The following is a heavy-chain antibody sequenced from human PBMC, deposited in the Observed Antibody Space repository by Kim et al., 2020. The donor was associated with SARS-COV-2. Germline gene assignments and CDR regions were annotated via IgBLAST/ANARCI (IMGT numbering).Heavy chain of an antibody. CDR1: GFTFSSYW. D-gene: IGHD6-13*01. CDR3: ARDRGGAAAGPRGDY. CDR2: IKQDGSEK. Sequence: GGSLRLSCAASGFTFSSYWMSWVRQAPGKGLEWVANIKQDGSEKYYVDSVKGRFTISRDNAKNSLYLQMNSLRAEDTAVYYCARDRGGAAAGPRGDYWGQGTLVTVSS. J-gene: IGHJ4*02. V-gene: IGHV3-7*01.